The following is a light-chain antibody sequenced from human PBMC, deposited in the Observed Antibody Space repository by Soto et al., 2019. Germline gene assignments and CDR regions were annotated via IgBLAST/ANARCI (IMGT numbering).Light chain of an antibody. J-gene: IGKJ1*01. Sequence: EIQMTQSPSTLSASVGDRFTMTCRASQSISSWLAWYQQKPGKAPKLLIYDASSLESGVPSRFSGSGSGTKFTLTISSLQADDFGTYYCQQYNFYWSFGQGTKVDIK. CDR2: DAS. V-gene: IGKV1-5*01. CDR1: QSISSW. CDR3: QQYNFYWS.